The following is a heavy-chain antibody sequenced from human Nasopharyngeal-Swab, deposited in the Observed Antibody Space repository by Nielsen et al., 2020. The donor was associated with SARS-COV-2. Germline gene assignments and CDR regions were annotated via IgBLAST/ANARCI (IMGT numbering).Heavy chain of an antibody. Sequence: GGSLRLSCAASGFTFSSYSMNWVRQAPGKGLEWVSYISSSSSPIYYADSVKGRFTISRDNAKNSLYLQMNSLRDEDTAVYYCTRDGYSSSWYAFDIWGQGTMVTVSS. CDR3: TRDGYSSSWYAFDI. D-gene: IGHD6-6*01. CDR1: GFTFSSYS. J-gene: IGHJ3*02. CDR2: ISSSSSPI. V-gene: IGHV3-48*02.